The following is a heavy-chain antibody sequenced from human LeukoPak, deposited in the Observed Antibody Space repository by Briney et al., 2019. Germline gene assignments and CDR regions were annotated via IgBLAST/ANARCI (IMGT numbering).Heavy chain of an antibody. D-gene: IGHD7-27*01. CDR2: INPNSGGT. V-gene: IGHV1-2*02. CDR3: ARAVPGDHLY. CDR1: GGTFSSYA. J-gene: IGHJ4*02. Sequence: ASVKVSCKASGGTFSSYAINWVRQAPGQGLEWMGWINPNSGGTNYAQKFQGRVTMTRDTSISTAYMELSRLRSDDTAVYYCARAVPGDHLYWGQGTLVTVSS.